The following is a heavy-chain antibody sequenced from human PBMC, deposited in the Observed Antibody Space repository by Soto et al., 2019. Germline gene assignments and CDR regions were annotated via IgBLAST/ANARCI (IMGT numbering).Heavy chain of an antibody. CDR1: GFTFSSYW. D-gene: IGHD3-22*01. Sequence: GGSLRLSCAASGFTFSSYWMSWVRQAPGRGLEWMANIKYDGSEKYYVDSVKGRLTISRDNAKNSLYLQVNSLRAEDTAVYYCASSPHKDSRPDYWGQGTLVTVSS. CDR2: IKYDGSEK. V-gene: IGHV3-7*03. J-gene: IGHJ4*02. CDR3: ASSPHKDSRPDY.